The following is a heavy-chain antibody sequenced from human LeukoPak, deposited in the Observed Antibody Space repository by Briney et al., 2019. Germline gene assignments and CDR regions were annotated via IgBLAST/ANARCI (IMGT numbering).Heavy chain of an antibody. CDR3: ARDMGKYYDFWSGSPNWFDP. Sequence: ASVKVSCKASGYTFNTYGISWVRQAPGQGLEWMGWISAYNGNTNYAQKLQGRVTMTTDTSTSTAYMELRSLRSDDTAVYYCARDMGKYYDFWSGSPNWFDPWGQGTLVTVSS. CDR2: ISAYNGNT. V-gene: IGHV1-18*01. J-gene: IGHJ5*02. D-gene: IGHD3-3*01. CDR1: GYTFNTYG.